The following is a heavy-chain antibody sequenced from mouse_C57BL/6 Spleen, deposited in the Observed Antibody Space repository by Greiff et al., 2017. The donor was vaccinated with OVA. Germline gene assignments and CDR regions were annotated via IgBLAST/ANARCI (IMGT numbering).Heavy chain of an antibody. Sequence: EVQLQQSGPELVKPGASVKISCKASGYSFTGYYMNWVKQSPEKSLEWIGEINPSTGGTTYNQKFKAKATLTVAKSSSTAYMQLKSLTSEDSAVYYCARSGYYGSSYSWFAYWGQGTLVTVSA. CDR2: INPSTGGT. CDR1: GYSFTGYY. J-gene: IGHJ3*01. CDR3: ARSGYYGSSYSWFAY. D-gene: IGHD1-1*01. V-gene: IGHV1-42*01.